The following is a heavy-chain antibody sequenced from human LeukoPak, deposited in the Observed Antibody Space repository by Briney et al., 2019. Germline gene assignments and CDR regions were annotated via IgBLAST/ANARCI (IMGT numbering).Heavy chain of an antibody. CDR3: ARQRNIVATIFDY. CDR1: GYTFTSYG. Sequence: SVKVSCKASGYTFTSYGISWVRLAPGQGLEWMGGIIPIFGTANYAQKFQGRVTITTDKSTSTAYMELSSLRSEDTAVYYCARQRNIVATIFDYWGQGTLVTVSS. J-gene: IGHJ4*02. D-gene: IGHD5-12*01. V-gene: IGHV1-69*05. CDR2: IIPIFGTA.